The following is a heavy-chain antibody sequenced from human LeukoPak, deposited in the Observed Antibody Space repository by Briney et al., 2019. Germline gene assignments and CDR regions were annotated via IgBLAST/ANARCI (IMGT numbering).Heavy chain of an antibody. CDR2: INPHSGHT. V-gene: IGHV1-8*02. J-gene: IGHJ6*03. D-gene: IGHD5-18*01. CDR3: ARGGYGYYFYYYMDV. CDR1: AYTFTTYD. Sequence: GASLKASCKPSAYTFTTYDINWVRQATGQGLEWMGSINPHSGHTAYAQKFQGRVTLTKNTSISTAYMEVSSLRSEDTAVYYCARGGYGYYFYYYMDVWGKGTTVTVSS.